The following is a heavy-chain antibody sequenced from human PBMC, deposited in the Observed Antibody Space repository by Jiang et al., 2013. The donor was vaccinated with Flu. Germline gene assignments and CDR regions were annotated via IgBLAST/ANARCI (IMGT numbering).Heavy chain of an antibody. CDR1: GGSISSSSYY. CDR2: IYYSGST. CDR3: ARRDYYDSSGPSDY. V-gene: IGHV4-39*01. D-gene: IGHD3-22*01. Sequence: SLTCTVSGGSISSSSYYWGWIRQPPGKGLEWIGSIYYSGSTYYNPSLKSRVTISVDTSKNQFSLKLSSVTAADTAVYYCARRDYYDSSGPSDYWGQGTLVTVSS. J-gene: IGHJ4*02.